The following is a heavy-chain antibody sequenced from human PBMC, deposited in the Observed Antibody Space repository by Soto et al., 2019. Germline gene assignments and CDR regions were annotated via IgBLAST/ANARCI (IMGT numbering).Heavy chain of an antibody. D-gene: IGHD1-7*01. CDR3: AKDRRAGGNYGFYSDF. CDR1: GFTFSSYG. Sequence: EVQLLESGGGLVQPGGSLRLSCAASGFTFSSYGMTWVRQAPGKGLEWVSFSSATGAGTYYADSVKGRSTISRDNSKNRLYLQMTSLRAEDTAVYYCAKDRRAGGNYGFYSDFWGQGALVIVSS. J-gene: IGHJ4*02. CDR2: SSATGAGT. V-gene: IGHV3-23*01.